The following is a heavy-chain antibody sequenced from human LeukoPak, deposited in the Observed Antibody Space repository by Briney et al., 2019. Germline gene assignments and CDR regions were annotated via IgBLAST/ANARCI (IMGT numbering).Heavy chain of an antibody. V-gene: IGHV4-59*01. Sequence: SETLSLTCTVSGGSISSYYWSWIRQPPGKGLEWIGYIYYSGSTNYNPSLKSRVTISVDTSKNQFSLKLSSVTAADTAVYYCARVPPLTYDFWSGKHSYYMDVWGKGTTVTVSS. J-gene: IGHJ6*03. CDR3: ARVPPLTYDFWSGKHSYYMDV. D-gene: IGHD3-3*01. CDR1: GGSISSYY. CDR2: IYYSGST.